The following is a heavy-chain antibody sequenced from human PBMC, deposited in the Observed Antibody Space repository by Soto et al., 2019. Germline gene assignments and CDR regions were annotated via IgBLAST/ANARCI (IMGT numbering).Heavy chain of an antibody. CDR1: GGTMRSFA. V-gene: IGHV1-69*01. D-gene: IGHD1-20*01. CDR2: NIPAFATP. J-gene: IGHJ4*02. CDR3: ARGADVFGYNWKYVAFEV. Sequence: QVQLVQSGAEVKNPGSSVNVSCKTVGGTMRSFAFSWVRQAPGQGLEWMGGNIPAFATPNHAQKIQDRVTISADESTSTVYMELRRLGSEDAAVYFCARGADVFGYNWKYVAFEVWGQGTQITVSS.